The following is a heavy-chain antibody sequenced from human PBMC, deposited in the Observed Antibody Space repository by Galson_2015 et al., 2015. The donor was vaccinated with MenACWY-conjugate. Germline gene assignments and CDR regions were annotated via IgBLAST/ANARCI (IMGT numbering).Heavy chain of an antibody. CDR2: IGTAGDT. V-gene: IGHV3-13*04. D-gene: IGHD2-2*01. CDR3: ARGDGYCSSTSCQRVGNYYYYYGMDV. CDR1: GFTFSSYD. J-gene: IGHJ6*02. Sequence: SLRLSCEASGFTFSSYDMHWVRQATGKGLEWVSAIGTAGDTYYPGSVKGRFTISRENAKNSLYLQMNSLRAGDTAVYYCARGDGYCSSTSCQRVGNYYYYYGMDVWGQGTTVTVSS.